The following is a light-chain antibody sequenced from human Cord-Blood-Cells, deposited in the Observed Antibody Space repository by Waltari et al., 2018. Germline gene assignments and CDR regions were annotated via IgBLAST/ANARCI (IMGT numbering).Light chain of an antibody. J-gene: IGLJ3*02. CDR2: EGS. V-gene: IGLV2-23*01. Sequence: QSALTQPASVSGSPGQSITIPCPGTTSDVGRYNLVVWYQQHPGKAPKLMIYEGSKRPSGVSNRFSGSKSGNTASLTISGLQAEDEADYYCCSYAGSSTLVFGGGTKLTVL. CDR3: CSYAGSSTLV. CDR1: TSDVGRYNL.